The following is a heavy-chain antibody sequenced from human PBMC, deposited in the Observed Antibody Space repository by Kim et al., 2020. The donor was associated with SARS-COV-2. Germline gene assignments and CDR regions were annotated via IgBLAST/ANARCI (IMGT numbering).Heavy chain of an antibody. V-gene: IGHV4-39*01. CDR2: GST. J-gene: IGHJ3*02. Sequence: GSTYDNPSHKGRVPISVDTSKNQFSLKLSSVTAADTAVYYCARRPDAFDIWGQGTMVTVSS. CDR3: ARRPDAFDI.